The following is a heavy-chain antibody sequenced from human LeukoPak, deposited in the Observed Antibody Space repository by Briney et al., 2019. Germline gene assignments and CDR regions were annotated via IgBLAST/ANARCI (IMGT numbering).Heavy chain of an antibody. D-gene: IGHD2-2*01. Sequence: GASVKVSCKASGGNFNTYAISWVRQAPGQGLEWMGGIIPSFGTTNYARSFQGRVTITADESASTVYMEVRSLRSDDTAVFYCATARSGCSSTTCSMDVWGKGTTVTISS. J-gene: IGHJ6*04. CDR3: ATARSGCSSTTCSMDV. V-gene: IGHV1-69*13. CDR1: GGNFNTYA. CDR2: IIPSFGTT.